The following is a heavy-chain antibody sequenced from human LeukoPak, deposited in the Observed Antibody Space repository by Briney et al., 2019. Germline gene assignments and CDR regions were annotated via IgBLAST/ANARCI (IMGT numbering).Heavy chain of an antibody. D-gene: IGHD6-13*01. V-gene: IGHV1-46*01. J-gene: IGHJ4*02. CDR1: GYIFTSYY. Sequence: ASVKVSCKAFGYIFTSYYMHWVRQAPGQGLEWMGIINPSGGSTSYAQKFQGRVTMTRDTSTSTVYMELSSLISEDTAVYYCARDVGSGWYTIDNWGQGTLVTASS. CDR2: INPSGGST. CDR3: ARDVGSGWYTIDN.